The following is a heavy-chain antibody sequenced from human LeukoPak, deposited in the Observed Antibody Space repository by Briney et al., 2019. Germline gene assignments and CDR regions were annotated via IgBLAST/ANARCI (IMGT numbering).Heavy chain of an antibody. J-gene: IGHJ6*03. CDR3: ARGDYKYMDV. CDR2: TIGSGATT. Sequence: GGSLRLSCAASGFTFSDFAMSWVRQAPGKGLEWVSGTIGSGATTFYADSVKGRLTISRDNSKNTLYLHMNSLRGEDTAVYYCARGDYKYMDVWGKGTTVTVSS. V-gene: IGHV3-23*01. CDR1: GFTFSDFA.